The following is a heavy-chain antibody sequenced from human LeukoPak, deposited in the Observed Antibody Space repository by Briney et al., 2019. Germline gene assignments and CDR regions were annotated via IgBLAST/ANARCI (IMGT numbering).Heavy chain of an antibody. J-gene: IGHJ6*03. CDR1: GFPVNNNY. V-gene: IGHV3-30-3*01. Sequence: GGSLRLSCAASGFPVNNNYMSWVRQAPGKGLEWVAVISYDGSNKYYADSVKGRFTISRDNSKNTLYLQMNSLRAEDTAVYYCATLTYYDFWSGYYNYYYYMDVWGKGTTVTVSS. CDR2: ISYDGSNK. D-gene: IGHD3-3*01. CDR3: ATLTYYDFWSGYYNYYYYMDV.